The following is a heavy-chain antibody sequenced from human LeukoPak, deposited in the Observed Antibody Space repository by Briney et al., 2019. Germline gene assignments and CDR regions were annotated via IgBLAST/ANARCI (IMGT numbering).Heavy chain of an antibody. CDR1: GFTFSSYS. CDR2: ISSSSSYI. Sequence: GGSLRLSCAASGFTFSSYSMNWVRQAPGKGLEWVSSISSSSSYIYYADSVKGRFTISRDNAKNSLYLQMNSLRAEDTAVYYCAKTALVGATSHAFDIWGQGTMVTVSS. V-gene: IGHV3-21*01. D-gene: IGHD1-26*01. J-gene: IGHJ3*02. CDR3: AKTALVGATSHAFDI.